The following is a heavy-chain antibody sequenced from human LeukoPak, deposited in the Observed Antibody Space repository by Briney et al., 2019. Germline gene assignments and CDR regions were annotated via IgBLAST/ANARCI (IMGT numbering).Heavy chain of an antibody. CDR2: ISSSSSTI. Sequence: PGGSLRLSCAASGFTFSSYSMNWVRQAPGKGLEWVSYISSSSSTIYYADSVKGRFTISRDNAKNSLYLQMNSLRAEDTAVYYCARAGIIAVAHRGPYDYWGQGTLVTVSS. CDR1: GFTFSSYS. D-gene: IGHD6-19*01. J-gene: IGHJ4*02. V-gene: IGHV3-48*01. CDR3: ARAGIIAVAHRGPYDY.